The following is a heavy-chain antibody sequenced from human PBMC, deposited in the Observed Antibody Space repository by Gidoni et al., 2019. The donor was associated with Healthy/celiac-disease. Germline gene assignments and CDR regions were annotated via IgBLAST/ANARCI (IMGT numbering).Heavy chain of an antibody. CDR3: AKVLYGSGTYGMDV. D-gene: IGHD3-10*01. V-gene: IGHV3-9*01. J-gene: IGHJ6*02. CDR2: ISWNSGSI. Sequence: EVQLVESGGGLVQPGRSLRLSCAASGFTFDDYAMHWVRQAPGKGLEWVSGISWNSGSIGYADSVKGRFTISRDNAKNSLYLQMNSLRAEDTALYYCAKVLYGSGTYGMDVWGQGTTVTVSS. CDR1: GFTFDDYA.